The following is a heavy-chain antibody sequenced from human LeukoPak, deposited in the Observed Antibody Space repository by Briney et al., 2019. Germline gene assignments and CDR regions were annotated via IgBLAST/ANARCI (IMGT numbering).Heavy chain of an antibody. D-gene: IGHD2-15*01. J-gene: IGHJ4*02. Sequence: GGSLRLSCAASGFTFDDYAMHWVRQAPGKGLEWVSGISWNSGSIGYADSVKGRFTISRDNAKNSLYLQMNSLRAEDTALYYCAKVHSYCSGGSCYSRGAYYFDYWGQGTLVTVSS. CDR3: AKVHSYCSGGSCYSRGAYYFDY. CDR2: ISWNSGSI. V-gene: IGHV3-9*01. CDR1: GFTFDDYA.